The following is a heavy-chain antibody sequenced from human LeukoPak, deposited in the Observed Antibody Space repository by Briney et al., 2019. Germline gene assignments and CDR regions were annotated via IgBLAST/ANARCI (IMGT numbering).Heavy chain of an antibody. D-gene: IGHD2-8*02. J-gene: IGHJ6*02. CDR3: ARGGTAMHKYYYGMDV. Sequence: SETLSLTCTVSGGSISIYSGSWFRQPAGKGLGSIGRIYTSGSTNYNPSLKSRVTMSVDTSKNQFSLKLSSVTAADTAVYYCARGGTAMHKYYYGMDVWGQGTTVTVSS. V-gene: IGHV4-4*07. CDR1: GGSISIYS. CDR2: IYTSGST.